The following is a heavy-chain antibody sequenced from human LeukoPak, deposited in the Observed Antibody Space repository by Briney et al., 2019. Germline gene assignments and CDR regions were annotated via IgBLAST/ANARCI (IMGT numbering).Heavy chain of an antibody. V-gene: IGHV4-34*01. CDR1: GGSFSGHY. CDR2: NNDSGSS. Sequence: PSETLSLTCGVYGGSFSGHYWSWIRQSPGKGLEWIGENNDSGSSNYNPSLKSRVTISVDTSRNQFSLKLSSATAADTALYYCARGRRQWLVPRSDYYFYMDVWGTGTTVTVSS. CDR3: ARGRRQWLVPRSDYYFYMDV. D-gene: IGHD6-19*01. J-gene: IGHJ6*03.